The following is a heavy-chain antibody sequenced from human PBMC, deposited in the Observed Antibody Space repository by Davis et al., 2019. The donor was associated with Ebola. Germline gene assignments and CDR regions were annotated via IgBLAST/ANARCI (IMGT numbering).Heavy chain of an antibody. CDR2: ISGSGYSK. J-gene: IGHJ6*02. Sequence: GGSLRLSCATSGFIFSNYAMSWVRQVPGKGLEWVAGISGSGYSKYYADSVKGRFTISRDNSKNTLYLQMNSLRAEDTAVYYCAREERFLEWLEGNYYYGMDVWGQGTTVTVSS. CDR3: AREERFLEWLEGNYYYGMDV. D-gene: IGHD3-3*01. V-gene: IGHV3-23*01. CDR1: GFIFSNYA.